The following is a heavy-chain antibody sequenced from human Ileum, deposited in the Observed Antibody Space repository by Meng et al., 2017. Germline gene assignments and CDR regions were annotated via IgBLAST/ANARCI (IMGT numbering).Heavy chain of an antibody. V-gene: IGHV4-59*01. D-gene: IGHD2-15*01. CDR3: AAFCSGGSCPDY. J-gene: IGHJ4*02. CDR2: IHYSGST. Sequence: QVQLQESGPGLAKPSETLSPTCTVSGASISSYYWTWIRQPPGKGLDWIGYIHYSGSTNYNPSLKSRITMSVDTSKNQVSLKLSSVTAADTAIYYCAAFCSGGSCPDYWGQGTLVTVSS. CDR1: GASISSYY.